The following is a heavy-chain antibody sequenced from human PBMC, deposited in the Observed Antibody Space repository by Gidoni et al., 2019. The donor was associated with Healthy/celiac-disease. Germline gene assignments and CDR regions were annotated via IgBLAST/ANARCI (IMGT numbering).Heavy chain of an antibody. Sequence: QLQLQESGPGLVKPSETLSLTCTVSGGSISSSSYYWGWIRQPPGKGLEWIGSIYYSGSTYYNPSLKSRVTISVDTSKNQFSLKLSSVTAADTAVYYCARGGVTVTTNWFDPWGQGTLVTVSS. J-gene: IGHJ5*02. D-gene: IGHD4-17*01. CDR1: GGSISSSSYY. CDR3: ARGGVTVTTNWFDP. CDR2: IYYSGST. V-gene: IGHV4-39*01.